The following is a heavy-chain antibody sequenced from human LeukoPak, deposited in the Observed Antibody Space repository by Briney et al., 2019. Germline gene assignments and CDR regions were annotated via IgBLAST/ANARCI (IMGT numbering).Heavy chain of an antibody. V-gene: IGHV1-18*01. D-gene: IGHD6-13*01. Sequence: ASVTVSCKASGYTFTSYGISWVRQAPGQGLEWMGWISAYNGNTNYAQKLQGRVTMTTDTSTSTAYMELRSLRSDDTAVYYCAREGSSSWYYGRTYYGMDVWGQGTTVTVSS. J-gene: IGHJ6*02. CDR2: ISAYNGNT. CDR1: GYTFTSYG. CDR3: AREGSSSWYYGRTYYGMDV.